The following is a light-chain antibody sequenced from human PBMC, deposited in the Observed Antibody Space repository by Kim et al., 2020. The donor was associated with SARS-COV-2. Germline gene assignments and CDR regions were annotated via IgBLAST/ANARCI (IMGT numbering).Light chain of an antibody. CDR1: SSDVGGNND. V-gene: IGLV2-8*01. CDR3: SSYAGSNNWV. J-gene: IGLJ3*02. CDR2: EVS. Sequence: QSALTQPPSASGSPGQSVTISCTGTSSDVGGNNDVSWYQQHPGKAPKFMIYEVSKRPSGVPDRFSGSKSGNTASLTVSGLQAEDEADYYCSSYAGSNNWVFGGGTQLTVL.